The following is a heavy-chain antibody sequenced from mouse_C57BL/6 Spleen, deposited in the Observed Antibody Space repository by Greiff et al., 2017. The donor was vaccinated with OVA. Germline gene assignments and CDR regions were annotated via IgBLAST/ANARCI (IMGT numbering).Heavy chain of an antibody. CDR3: AKGIYYGNYAIDY. CDR2: ISSGSSTI. D-gene: IGHD2-1*01. V-gene: IGHV5-17*01. J-gene: IGHJ2*01. CDR1: GFTFSDYG. Sequence: DVKLVESGGGLVKPGGSLKLSCAASGFTFSDYGMHWVRQAPEKGLEWVAYISSGSSTIYYADTVKGRFTISRDNAKNTLFLQMTSLRSEDTAMYYCAKGIYYGNYAIDYWGQGTTLTVSS.